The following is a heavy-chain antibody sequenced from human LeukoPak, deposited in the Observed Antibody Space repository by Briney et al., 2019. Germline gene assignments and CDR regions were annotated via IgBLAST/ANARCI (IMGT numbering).Heavy chain of an antibody. Sequence: SQTLSLTCTVSGVSISSGDYYWSWIRQPPGKGLEWTGYIYYSGSTYYNPSLKSRVTISVDTSKNQFSLKLSSVTAADTAVYYCARASYFFGDYGAFDIWGQGTMVTVSS. CDR1: GVSISSGDYY. CDR2: IYYSGST. J-gene: IGHJ3*02. D-gene: IGHD4-17*01. CDR3: ARASYFFGDYGAFDI. V-gene: IGHV4-30-4*01.